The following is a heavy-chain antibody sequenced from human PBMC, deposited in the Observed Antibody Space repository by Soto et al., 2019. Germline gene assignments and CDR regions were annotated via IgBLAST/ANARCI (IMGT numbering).Heavy chain of an antibody. CDR2: IYYSGST. CDR3: AAYKLGYCSGGSCYAFDI. CDR1: GGSISSSSYY. D-gene: IGHD2-15*01. J-gene: IGHJ3*02. Sequence: SETLSLTCTVSGGSISSSSYYWGWIRQPPGKGLEWIGSIYYSGSTYYNPSLKSRVTISVDTSKNQFSLKLSSVTAADTAVYYCAAYKLGYCSGGSCYAFDIWGQGTMVT. V-gene: IGHV4-39*01.